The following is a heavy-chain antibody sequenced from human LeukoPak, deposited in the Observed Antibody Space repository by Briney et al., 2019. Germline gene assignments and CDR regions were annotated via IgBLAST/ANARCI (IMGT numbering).Heavy chain of an antibody. CDR3: ARGAGWWDY. Sequence: SSESLSLTCAVSGGSISSSNWWSWVRQPPGKGLEWIGEIYHSGSTNYNPSLKSRVTLSLDTSKNQFSLTLTSVTAADTAVYYCARGAGWWDYWGQGTLVTVSS. CDR1: GGSISSSNW. V-gene: IGHV4-4*02. CDR2: IYHSGST. D-gene: IGHD2-15*01. J-gene: IGHJ4*02.